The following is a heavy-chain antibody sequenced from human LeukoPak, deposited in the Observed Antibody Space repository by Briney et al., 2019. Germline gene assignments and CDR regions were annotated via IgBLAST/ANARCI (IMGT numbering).Heavy chain of an antibody. CDR2: IYTSGTT. V-gene: IGHV4-4*07. J-gene: IGHJ4*02. CDR1: GGSISNYY. CDR3: ARFSSIAAAFDY. D-gene: IGHD6-13*01. Sequence: SETLSLTCTVSGGSISNYYWSWIRQPAGRGLEWIGRIYTSGTTHCNPSLKSRVTMSVDTSKNQFSLNLSSVTAADTAVYYCARFSSIAAAFDYWGQGTLVTVSS.